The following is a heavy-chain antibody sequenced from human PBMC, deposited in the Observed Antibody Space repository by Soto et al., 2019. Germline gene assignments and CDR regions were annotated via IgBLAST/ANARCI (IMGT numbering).Heavy chain of an antibody. CDR3: AREGTDGYKNFYGMDV. CDR2: IYPTGEI. Sequence: PSETLSLTCPVSGGSVTRSGYYWTWIRQSPGKGLEWIGNIYPTGEINYNPSLKSRVTMSLDMSKNQFSLKLSSVTAADTAVYYCAREGTDGYKNFYGMDVWGQGTTVTVSS. CDR1: GGSVTRSGYY. D-gene: IGHD5-12*01. V-gene: IGHV4-61*08. J-gene: IGHJ6*02.